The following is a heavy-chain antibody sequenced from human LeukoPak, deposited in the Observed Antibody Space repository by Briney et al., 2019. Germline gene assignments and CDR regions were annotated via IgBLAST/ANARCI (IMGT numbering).Heavy chain of an antibody. CDR1: GFTFSNYW. V-gene: IGHV3-7*04. J-gene: IGHJ4*02. CDR3: ARVSGYCSGGSCFPFDY. D-gene: IGHD2-15*01. CDR2: INQDESER. Sequence: GGSLRLSCAASGFTFSNYWMTWVRQAPGKGLEWVANINQDESERFYVGPVRGRFTISRDNAKNSLYLQMSSLRAEDTAVYFCARVSGYCSGGSCFPFDYWGPGSLVTVSS.